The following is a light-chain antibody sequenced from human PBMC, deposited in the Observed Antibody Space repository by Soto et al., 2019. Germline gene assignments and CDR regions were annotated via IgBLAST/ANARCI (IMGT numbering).Light chain of an antibody. CDR3: QQYNNWPPIT. V-gene: IGKV3-15*01. Sequence: EIVMTRSPATLSVSPGARATLSCRASQSVSSNLAWYQQKPGQAPRLLIYGASTRATGIPARFSGSGSGTEFTLTISSLQSEDLAVYYCQQYNNWPPITFGQGTRLEIK. CDR2: GAS. J-gene: IGKJ5*01. CDR1: QSVSSN.